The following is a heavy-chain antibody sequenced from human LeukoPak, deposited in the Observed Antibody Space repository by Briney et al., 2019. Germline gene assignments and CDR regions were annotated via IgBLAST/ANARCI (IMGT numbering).Heavy chain of an antibody. CDR1: GYTFTTYD. Sequence: ASVKVSCKASGYTFTTYDINWVRQATGQGLEWMGWMNPNSGHTGYAQKFQGRVTMTRNTSISTAYMELSSLRSEDTAVYYCARDNGGTAMAYYSYFYMDVWGKGTTVIVSS. J-gene: IGHJ6*03. V-gene: IGHV1-8*01. CDR2: MNPNSGHT. CDR3: ARDNGGTAMAYYSYFYMDV. D-gene: IGHD5-18*01.